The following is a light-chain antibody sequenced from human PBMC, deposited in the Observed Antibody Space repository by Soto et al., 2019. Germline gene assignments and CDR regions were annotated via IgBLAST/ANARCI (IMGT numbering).Light chain of an antibody. J-gene: IGLJ1*01. V-gene: IGLV2-23*01. CDR1: TSDVGGYNL. CDR3: CSYASSSSYV. Sequence: SALTQPASLSGSPGQSITISCSGTTSDVGGYNLVSWYQQHTAKAPKLLIYEGTQRPSGVSSRFSGSKSGNTASLTISGLQAEDEADYYRCSYASSSSYVFGTGTKVTVL. CDR2: EGT.